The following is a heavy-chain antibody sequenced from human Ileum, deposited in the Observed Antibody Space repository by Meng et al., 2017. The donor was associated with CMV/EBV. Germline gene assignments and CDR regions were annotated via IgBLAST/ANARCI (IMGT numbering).Heavy chain of an antibody. CDR2: IYHSGST. CDR1: GGSISSSNW. CDR3: ASKWSRFDY. D-gene: IGHD3-3*01. J-gene: IGHJ4*02. Sequence: SLTSPVPGGSISSSNWWSWVRQPPGKGLEWIGEIYHSGSTNYNPSLKSRVTISVDKSKNQFSLKLSSVTAADTAVYYCASKWSRFDYWGQGTLVTVSS. V-gene: IGHV4-4*02.